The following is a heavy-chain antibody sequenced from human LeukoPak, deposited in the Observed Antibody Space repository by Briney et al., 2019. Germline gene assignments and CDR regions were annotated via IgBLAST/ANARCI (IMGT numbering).Heavy chain of an antibody. CDR1: GFSFSTSP. CDR3: AKTHYDLLVV. D-gene: IGHD5-12*01. CDR2: MNNGPGAT. V-gene: IGHV3-23*01. Sequence: GGSLRLSCAASGFSFSTSPMSWVRQPPGKGLEWVSAMNNGPGATFYRDSVRGRFTISRDDSKSTLYLQMNSLRAEDTGTYYCAKTHYDLLVVWGQGTTVTASS. J-gene: IGHJ6*02.